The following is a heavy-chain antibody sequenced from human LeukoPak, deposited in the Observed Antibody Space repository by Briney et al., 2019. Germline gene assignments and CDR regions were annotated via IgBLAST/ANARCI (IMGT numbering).Heavy chain of an antibody. Sequence: GGSLRLSCAASGFTFTNYAMTWVRQAPGKGLEWVSAIIGSGGSTYYADSVKGRFTVSRDNSKNTLYLQMNSLRAEDTAVYYCAKVGDGYDSSGYYYYFDYWGQGTLVTVSS. CDR3: AKVGDGYDSSGYYYYFDY. CDR2: IIGSGGST. V-gene: IGHV3-23*01. J-gene: IGHJ4*01. CDR1: GFTFTNYA. D-gene: IGHD3-22*01.